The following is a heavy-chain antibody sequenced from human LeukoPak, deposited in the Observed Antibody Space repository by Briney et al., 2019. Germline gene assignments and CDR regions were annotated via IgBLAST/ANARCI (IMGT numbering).Heavy chain of an antibody. CDR3: AKTPTSAFDI. V-gene: IGHV3-30*18. D-gene: IGHD5-24*01. Sequence: GRSLRLSCAASGFTFSSYGMHWVRQAPGKGLEWVAVISYDGSNKYYADSVKGRFTISRGNSKNTLYLQMNSLRAEDTAVYYCAKTPTSAFDIWGQGTMVTVSS. CDR1: GFTFSSYG. CDR2: ISYDGSNK. J-gene: IGHJ3*02.